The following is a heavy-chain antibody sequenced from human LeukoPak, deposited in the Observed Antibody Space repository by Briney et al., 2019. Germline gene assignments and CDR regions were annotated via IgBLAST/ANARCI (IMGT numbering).Heavy chain of an antibody. Sequence: GGSLRLSCAASGFTFSSYGMHWVRQAPGKGLEWVAVIWYDGGNKYYADSVKGRFTISRDNSKNTLYLQMNSLRAEDTAVYYCASAQDYYYGMDVWGQGTTVTVSS. CDR1: GFTFSSYG. CDR2: IWYDGGNK. V-gene: IGHV3-33*01. CDR3: ASAQDYYYGMDV. J-gene: IGHJ6*02.